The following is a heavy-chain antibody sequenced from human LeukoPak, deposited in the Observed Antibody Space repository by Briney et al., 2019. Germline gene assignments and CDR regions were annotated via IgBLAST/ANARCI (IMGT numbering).Heavy chain of an antibody. CDR3: ARGYCTGGNCYSFGY. Sequence: PSETLSLTCVVSGASVSTNNWWTWVRQAPGKGLEWIGQVYHSGLTNYSPSLKSRVTMSIDKSKNIFSLNLPSVTAADTALYYCARGYCTGGNCYSFGYWGQGTLVTVSS. CDR1: GASVSTNNW. D-gene: IGHD2-8*02. J-gene: IGHJ4*02. CDR2: VYHSGLT. V-gene: IGHV4/OR15-8*02.